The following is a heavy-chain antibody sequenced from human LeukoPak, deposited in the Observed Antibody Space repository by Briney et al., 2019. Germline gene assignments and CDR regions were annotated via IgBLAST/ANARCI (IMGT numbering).Heavy chain of an antibody. CDR2: IYPADSDT. CDR3: ARFVYCGGDCSNWFDP. V-gene: IGHV5-51*01. CDR1: GYRFTSYW. D-gene: IGHD2-21*02. J-gene: IGHJ5*02. Sequence: PGESLKISCKGSGYRFTSYWIGWVRQMPGKGLEWMGIIYPADSDTRYSPSFQGQVTISADKSISTAYLQWSSLKASDSAMYYCARFVYCGGDCSNWFDPWGQGTLVTVPS.